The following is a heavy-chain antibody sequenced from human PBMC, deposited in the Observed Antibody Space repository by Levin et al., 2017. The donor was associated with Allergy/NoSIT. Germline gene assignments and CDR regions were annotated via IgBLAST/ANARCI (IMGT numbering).Heavy chain of an antibody. Sequence: SETLSLTCAVSGGSISSNNWWSWVRQPPGKGLEWIGEIYRSGSTNYNPSLKSRVTISVDKSKNQFSLKLSSVTAADTAVYYCARDYGTRYSSGWLGFDYWGQGTLVTVSS. CDR2: IYRSGST. J-gene: IGHJ4*02. V-gene: IGHV4-4*02. D-gene: IGHD6-19*01. CDR3: ARDYGTRYSSGWLGFDY. CDR1: GGSISSNNW.